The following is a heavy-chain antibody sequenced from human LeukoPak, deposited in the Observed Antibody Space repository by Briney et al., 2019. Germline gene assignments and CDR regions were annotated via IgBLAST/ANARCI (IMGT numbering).Heavy chain of an antibody. J-gene: IGHJ4*02. CDR1: GFTFSSYS. V-gene: IGHV3-48*01. CDR2: ISSSSSTI. Sequence: GGSLRLSCAASGFTFSSYSMNWVRQAPGKGLEWVSYISSSSSTIYYADSVKGRFTISRDNAKNSLYLQMNSLRAEDTAVYSCAKSSTVNVWGTYRFAFWGQGTLVTVSS. CDR3: AKSSTVNVWGTYRFAF. D-gene: IGHD3-16*02.